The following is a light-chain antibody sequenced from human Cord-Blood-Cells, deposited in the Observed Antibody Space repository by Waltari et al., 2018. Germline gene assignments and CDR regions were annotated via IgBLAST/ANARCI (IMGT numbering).Light chain of an antibody. CDR3: SSYTSSSTLV. V-gene: IGLV2-14*01. Sequence: QSALTQPASVSGSPGQSITISCTGTSSDVGGSNYVSWYQQHPGKAPKIMIYEVSNRPAGVSNRVAGSKSGNTASLTISGLQAEDEADYYCSSYTSSSTLVFGGGTKLTVL. CDR1: SSDVGGSNY. CDR2: EVS. J-gene: IGLJ3*02.